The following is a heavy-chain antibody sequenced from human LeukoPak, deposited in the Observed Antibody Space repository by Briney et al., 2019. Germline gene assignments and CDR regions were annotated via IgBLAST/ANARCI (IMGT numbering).Heavy chain of an antibody. CDR3: ARDWEVAYYYGSGRKWPFDP. J-gene: IGHJ5*02. CDR1: GFTFSSYW. CDR2: IKQDGSEK. D-gene: IGHD3-10*01. V-gene: IGHV3-7*01. Sequence: GGSLRLSCAASGFTFSSYWMSWVRQAPGKGLEWVANIKQDGSEKYYVDSVKGRFTISRDNAKNSLYLQMNSLRAEDTAVYYCARDWEVAYYYGSGRKWPFDPWGQGTLVTVSS.